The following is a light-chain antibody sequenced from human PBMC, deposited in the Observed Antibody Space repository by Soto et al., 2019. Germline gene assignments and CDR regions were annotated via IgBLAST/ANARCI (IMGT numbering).Light chain of an antibody. CDR3: QQSHSSPIT. V-gene: IGKV1-39*01. CDR1: QSIGNH. J-gene: IGKJ5*01. CDR2: AAS. Sequence: DIQMTQSPSSLSASVGDRVTITCRASQSIGNHLNWYQQKPGKAPEFLIYAASNLQSGVPSRFSGSGSGTDFTPTVNSLQPEDCATYYCQQSHSSPITFGQGTRLEIK.